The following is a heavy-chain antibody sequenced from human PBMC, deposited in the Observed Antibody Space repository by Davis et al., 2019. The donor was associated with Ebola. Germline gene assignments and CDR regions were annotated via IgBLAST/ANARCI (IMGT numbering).Heavy chain of an antibody. CDR3: AETSGYSYARPGVFDL. CDR2: INPNSGGT. CDR1: GYTFTGYY. D-gene: IGHD5-18*01. Sequence: AASVKVSCKASGYTFTGYYMHWVRQAPGQGLEWMGRINPNSGGTNYAQKFQGRVTMTRDTSISTAYMELSRLRSEDTAVYYCAETSGYSYARPGVFDLWGRGTLVTVSS. V-gene: IGHV1-2*06. J-gene: IGHJ2*01.